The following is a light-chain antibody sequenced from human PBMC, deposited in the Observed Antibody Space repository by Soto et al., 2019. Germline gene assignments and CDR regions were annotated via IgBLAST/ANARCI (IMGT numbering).Light chain of an antibody. Sequence: QSALTQPPSASGSPGQSVTISCTGTSGDVGGYYYVSWYQQHPGKAPKLMIYEVTKRPSGVPDRFSGSKSGNTASLTVSGLQAEDEADYYCSSYAGSNNFDVFGTGTKVTVL. CDR2: EVT. CDR3: SSYAGSNNFDV. CDR1: SGDVGGYYY. V-gene: IGLV2-8*01. J-gene: IGLJ1*01.